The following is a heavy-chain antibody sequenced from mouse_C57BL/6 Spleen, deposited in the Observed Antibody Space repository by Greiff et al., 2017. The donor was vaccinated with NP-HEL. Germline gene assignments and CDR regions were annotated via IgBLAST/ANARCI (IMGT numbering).Heavy chain of an antibody. CDR3: ARRGYDYGVFDY. Sequence: QVQLKQSGAELVKPGASVKMSCKASGYTFTTYPIEWMKQNHGKSLEWIGNFHPYNDDTKYNEKFKGKATFTVEKSSSTVYLELSRLTSDDSAVYYCARRGYDYGVFDYWGQGTTLTVSS. D-gene: IGHD2-4*01. CDR1: GYTFTTYP. V-gene: IGHV1-47*01. J-gene: IGHJ2*01. CDR2: FHPYNDDT.